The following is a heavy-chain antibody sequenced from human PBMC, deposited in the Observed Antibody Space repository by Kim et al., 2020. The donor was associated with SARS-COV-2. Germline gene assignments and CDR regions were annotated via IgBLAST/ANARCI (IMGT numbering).Heavy chain of an antibody. J-gene: IGHJ3*02. V-gene: IGHV1-18*01. CDR1: GYTFTSYG. D-gene: IGHD3-22*01. Sequence: ASVKVSCKASGYTFTSYGISWVRQAPGQGLEWMGWISAYNGNTNYAQKLQGRVTMTTDTSTSTAYMELRSLRSDDTAMYYCARDLAHYYDSSGYQRNDAFDIWGQGTMVTVSS. CDR2: ISAYNGNT. CDR3: ARDLAHYYDSSGYQRNDAFDI.